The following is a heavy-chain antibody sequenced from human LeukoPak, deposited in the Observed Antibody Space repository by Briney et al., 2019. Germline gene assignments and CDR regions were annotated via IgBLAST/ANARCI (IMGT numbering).Heavy chain of an antibody. CDR2: NIPIFGTA. Sequence: SVKVSCKASGGTFSSYAISWVRQAPGQGLEWMGGNIPIFGTANYAQKFQGRVTITADESTSTAYMELSSLRSEDTAVYYCARDHPGDFTYFDYWGQGTLVTVSS. J-gene: IGHJ4*02. V-gene: IGHV1-69*01. D-gene: IGHD4-17*01. CDR3: ARDHPGDFTYFDY. CDR1: GGTFSSYA.